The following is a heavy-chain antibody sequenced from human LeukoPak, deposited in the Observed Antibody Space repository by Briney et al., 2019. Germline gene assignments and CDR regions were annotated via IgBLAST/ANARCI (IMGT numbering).Heavy chain of an antibody. Sequence: TSETLSLTCIVSGGSISSSSFYWGWIRQPPGKGLEWIGSIYYTGSTYYNPSLKSRVTISVDTSKNQFSLKLSSVTAVDTAVYYCARRDSNSWSHKVDSWGQGALVTVSS. CDR2: IYYTGST. V-gene: IGHV4-39*01. D-gene: IGHD6-13*01. CDR1: GGSISSSSFY. J-gene: IGHJ4*02. CDR3: ARRDSNSWSHKVDS.